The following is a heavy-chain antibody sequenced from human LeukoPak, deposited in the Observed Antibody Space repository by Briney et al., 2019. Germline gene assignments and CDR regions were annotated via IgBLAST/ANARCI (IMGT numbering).Heavy chain of an antibody. CDR3: ARGPHTAMAYDY. CDR2: IIPIFGTA. Sequence: SVKVSCKASGGTFSSYAISWVRQAPGQGLEWMGRIIPIFGTANYAQKFQGRVTITTDESTSTAYMELSSLRSEDTAVYYCARGPHTAMAYDYWGQGTLVAVSS. CDR1: GGTFSSYA. V-gene: IGHV1-69*05. D-gene: IGHD5-18*01. J-gene: IGHJ4*02.